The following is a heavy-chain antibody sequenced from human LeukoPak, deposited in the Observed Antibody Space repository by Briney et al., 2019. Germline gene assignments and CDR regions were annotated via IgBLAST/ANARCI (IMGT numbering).Heavy chain of an antibody. CDR2: MNPNSGNT. V-gene: IGHV1-8*02. CDR3: ARGSPRRHSRPPYY. CDR1: GGTFSSYD. Sequence: ASVKVSCKASGGTFSSYDINWVRQATGQGLEWMGWMNPNSGNTGYAQKFQGRVTMTRNTSISTAYMELSSLRSEDTAVYYCARGSPRRHSRPPYYWGQGTLVTVSS. J-gene: IGHJ4*02. D-gene: IGHD2-15*01.